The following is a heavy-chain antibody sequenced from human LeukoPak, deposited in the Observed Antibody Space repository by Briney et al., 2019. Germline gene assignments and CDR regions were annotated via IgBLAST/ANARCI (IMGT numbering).Heavy chain of an antibody. CDR3: ARLRGIAAAGGWFDP. V-gene: IGHV1-2*02. CDR1: GYTFTGYY. J-gene: IGHJ5*02. CDR2: INPNSGGT. D-gene: IGHD6-13*01. Sequence: ASVKVSCKASGYTFTGYYMHWVRQAPGQGLEWMGLINPNSGGTNYAQKFQGRVTMTRDTSISTAYMELSRLRSDDTAVYYCARLRGIAAAGGWFDPWGQETLVTVSS.